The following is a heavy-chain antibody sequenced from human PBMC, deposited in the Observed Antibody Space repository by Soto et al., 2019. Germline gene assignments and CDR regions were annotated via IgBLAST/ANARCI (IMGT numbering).Heavy chain of an antibody. CDR3: AKDNILAATVTWYFDL. J-gene: IGHJ2*01. Sequence: QVQLVESGGGVVQPGRSLRLSCAASGFTFSSYGMHWVRQAPGKGLEWVAVISYDGSNKYYADSVKGRFTISRDNSKNTLYLQMNSLRAEDTAVYYCAKDNILAATVTWYFDLWGRGTLVTVSS. CDR2: ISYDGSNK. CDR1: GFTFSSYG. V-gene: IGHV3-30*18. D-gene: IGHD4-17*01.